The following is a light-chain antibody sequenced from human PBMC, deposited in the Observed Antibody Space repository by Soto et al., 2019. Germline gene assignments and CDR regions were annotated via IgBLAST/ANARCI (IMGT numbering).Light chain of an antibody. CDR3: QQYNDWPPWT. CDR2: GAS. Sequence: EIVMTQSPATLPVSPGERATLSCKASQSVNTNLAWYQQKPGQAPRLLIYGASTRATGIPARFSGSGSGTEFTLTITSLQSEDFAVYYCQQYNDWPPWTFGQGTKVDIK. J-gene: IGKJ1*01. V-gene: IGKV3-15*01. CDR1: QSVNTN.